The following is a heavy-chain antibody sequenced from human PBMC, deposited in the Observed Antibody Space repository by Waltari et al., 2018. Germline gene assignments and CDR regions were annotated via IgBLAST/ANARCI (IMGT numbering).Heavy chain of an antibody. CDR2: IHTSGLT. V-gene: IGHV4-61*02. Sequence: QVQLQESGPGLVKTSQTLSLTCTHPGGPITGGSYLWSWIRQSAGEGLELIGHIHTSGLTSYSPSLNSRVTISLDTSKIQFSLRLSSVTAADTAVYFCARGYSVRGFDSWGQGILVTVS. D-gene: IGHD4-4*01. CDR1: GGPITGGSYL. J-gene: IGHJ4*02. CDR3: ARGYSVRGFDS.